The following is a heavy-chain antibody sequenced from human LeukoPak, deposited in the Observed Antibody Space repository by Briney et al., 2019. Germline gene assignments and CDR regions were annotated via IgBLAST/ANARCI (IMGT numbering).Heavy chain of an antibody. CDR1: GGSISSGGYY. Sequence: SETLSLTCTVSGGSISSGGYYWSWIRQPAGKGLEWIGRIYTSGSTNYNPSLKSRVTMSVDTSKNQFSLKLSSVTAADTAVYYCARNRRGKLDYWGQGTLVTVSS. CDR2: IYTSGST. CDR3: ARNRRGKLDY. V-gene: IGHV4-61*02. J-gene: IGHJ4*02. D-gene: IGHD4-23*01.